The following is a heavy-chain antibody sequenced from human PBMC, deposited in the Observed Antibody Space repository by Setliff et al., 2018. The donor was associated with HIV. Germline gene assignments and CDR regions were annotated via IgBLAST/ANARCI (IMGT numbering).Heavy chain of an antibody. CDR3: ARTRNIHYYCYMDV. V-gene: IGHV1-69*13. CDR2: IIPIFSTT. Sequence: SVKVSCKVLGNTLTESSIHWVRQAPGEGLEWMGGIIPIFSTTTYSQKFQDRLTITADGSTDTTYMELSRLTPEDTALYFCARTRNIHYYCYMDVWG. CDR1: GNTLTESS. J-gene: IGHJ6*03.